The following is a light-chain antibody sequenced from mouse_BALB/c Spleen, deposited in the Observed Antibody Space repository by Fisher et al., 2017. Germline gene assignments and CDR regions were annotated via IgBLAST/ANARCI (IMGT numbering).Light chain of an antibody. V-gene: IGKV4-79*01. CDR1: SSVSSSY. CDR2: STS. CDR3: WQGTHFPLT. Sequence: IVLTQTPAIMSASPGERVTMTCSASSSVSSSYLYWYQQKSGSSPKLWIYSTSKLASGVPARFTGSGSGTDFTLKISRVEAEDLGVYYCWQGTHFPLTFGAGTKLEIK. J-gene: IGKJ1*01.